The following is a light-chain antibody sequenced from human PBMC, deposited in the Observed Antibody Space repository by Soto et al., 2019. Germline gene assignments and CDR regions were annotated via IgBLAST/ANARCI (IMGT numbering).Light chain of an antibody. Sequence: QSALTQPPSASGSPGQSVTISCTGTSRDVGAHNYVSWYQHHPGKAPKLIIYEVNKRPSGVPDRFSGSKSGNTASLTVSGLQAEDESLFYCCTTLGGSKRRFGGGTKLTVL. CDR2: EVN. CDR3: CTTLGGSKRR. V-gene: IGLV2-8*01. J-gene: IGLJ2*01. CDR1: SRDVGAHNY.